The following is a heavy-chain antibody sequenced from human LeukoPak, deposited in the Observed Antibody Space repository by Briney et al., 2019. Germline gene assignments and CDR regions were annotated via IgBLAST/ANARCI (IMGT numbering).Heavy chain of an antibody. D-gene: IGHD2-2*01. CDR3: ARGRLSTL. CDR2: MNPNGIAP. V-gene: IGHV1-8*01. Sequence: ASVKVSCKASGYPFSIYDVNWVRQAAGQGLEWLGWMNPNGIAPGYSQKFQDRVTLTMDTSTSTAYLELSSLRSEDTAVYYCARGRLSTLWGQGTLVTVSS. CDR1: GYPFSIYD. J-gene: IGHJ4*02.